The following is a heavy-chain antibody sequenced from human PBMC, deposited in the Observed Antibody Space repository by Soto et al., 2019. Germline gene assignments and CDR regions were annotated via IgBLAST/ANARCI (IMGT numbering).Heavy chain of an antibody. J-gene: IGHJ6*02. D-gene: IGHD2-21*02. CDR1: GSTFSSYT. CDR3: ARRRDCGTDCYKKFDYGMDV. Sequence: QVQLVQSGAEVRKSGSSVKVSCMASGSTFSSYTVNWVRQAPGKGLEWIGRIIPVLTVTDYARRFQGRVTITADRSAKTAYMELTSLTSEDTAVYYCARRRDCGTDCYKKFDYGMDVWGQGTTVTVSS. CDR2: IIPVLTVT. V-gene: IGHV1-69*02.